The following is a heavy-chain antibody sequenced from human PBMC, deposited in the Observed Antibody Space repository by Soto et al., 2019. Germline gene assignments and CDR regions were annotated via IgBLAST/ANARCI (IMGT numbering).Heavy chain of an antibody. CDR1: GFSLNTGGVG. Sequence: QITLKESGPTLVKPTQTLTLTCTISGFSLNTGGVGVGWIRQPPGKALEWLALIYWDDDKRYSPSLKSRLTIHKDTSKNQXXLXMXXMDPFDTAQYYCAYSRCGGDCLQSYSSHYYYGLDVWGQGTTVTVSS. CDR3: AYSRCGGDCLQSYSSHYYYGLDV. V-gene: IGHV2-5*02. D-gene: IGHD2-21*02. J-gene: IGHJ6*02. CDR2: IYWDDDK.